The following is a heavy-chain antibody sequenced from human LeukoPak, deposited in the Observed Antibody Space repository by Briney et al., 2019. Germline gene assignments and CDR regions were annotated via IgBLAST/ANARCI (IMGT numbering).Heavy chain of an antibody. CDR1: GDSISSSSYY. J-gene: IGHJ4*02. D-gene: IGHD1/OR15-1a*01. CDR3: ARLNKDY. CDR2: IYYSGST. Sequence: SETLSLTCAVSGDSISSSSYYWGWIRQPPGKGLEWIGSIYYSGSTYYNPSLKSRVTISVDTSKNQFSLKLSSVTAADTAVYYCARLNKDYWGQGTLVTVSS. V-gene: IGHV4-39*01.